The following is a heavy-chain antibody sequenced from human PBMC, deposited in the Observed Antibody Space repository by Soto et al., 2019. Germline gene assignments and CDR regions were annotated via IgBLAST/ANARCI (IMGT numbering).Heavy chain of an antibody. V-gene: IGHV2-5*02. J-gene: IGHJ4*02. CDR3: AHLTTGGFYFDY. D-gene: IGHD4-17*01. Sequence: QITLKESGPTLVKPTQTLTLTYTFSGFSLRNSGVGVGWIRQPPGKALEWLALIYWDDDKRYSPSLKSRLTITKDTSKNQVVLTMTNMDPMDTATYYCAHLTTGGFYFDYWGQGTLVTVSS. CDR1: GFSLRNSGVG. CDR2: IYWDDDK.